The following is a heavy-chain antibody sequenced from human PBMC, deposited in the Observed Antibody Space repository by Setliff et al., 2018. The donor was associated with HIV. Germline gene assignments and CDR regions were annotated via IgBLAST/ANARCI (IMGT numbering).Heavy chain of an antibody. J-gene: IGHJ4*02. Sequence: GGSLRLSCAASGFTFRSYGVTWVRQAPGKGLQWVANIRRDEGEKYYVDSVKGRFTISRDNAKNSLYLQMSSLRVDDTAVYYCARISSAWYLVDYWGQGTLVTVSS. V-gene: IGHV3-7*03. CDR2: IRRDEGEK. D-gene: IGHD6-13*01. CDR3: ARISSAWYLVDY. CDR1: GFTFRSYG.